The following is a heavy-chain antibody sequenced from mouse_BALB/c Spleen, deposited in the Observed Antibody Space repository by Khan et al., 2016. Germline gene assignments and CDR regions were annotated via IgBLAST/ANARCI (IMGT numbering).Heavy chain of an antibody. Sequence: QIQLVQSGPELKKPGETVKISCKASGYTFINYGMNWVKQAPGKGLKWMGWINTNTGEPTYAEEFKGRFAFSLETSASTAYLQINNLKNEDTATYFSATLGSYGSRDNYFAYWGQGTTLTVSS. CDR3: ATLGSYGSRDNYFAY. D-gene: IGHD1-1*01. CDR2: INTNTGEP. J-gene: IGHJ2*01. V-gene: IGHV9-3*02. CDR1: GYTFINYG.